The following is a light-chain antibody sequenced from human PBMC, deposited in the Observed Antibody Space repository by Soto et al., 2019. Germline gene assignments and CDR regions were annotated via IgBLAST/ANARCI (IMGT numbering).Light chain of an antibody. CDR2: EVS. V-gene: IGLV2-8*01. CDR1: SSDIGGYNY. J-gene: IGLJ1*01. Sequence: QSVLTQPPSASGSPGQSVTISCTGTSSDIGGYNYVSWYQQHPGKAPKLMIYEVSKRPSGVPDRFSGSKSGNTASLTVSVLQAEEEADYYFSSWAGSNSYVVRSGPTVPVL. CDR3: SSWAGSNSYV.